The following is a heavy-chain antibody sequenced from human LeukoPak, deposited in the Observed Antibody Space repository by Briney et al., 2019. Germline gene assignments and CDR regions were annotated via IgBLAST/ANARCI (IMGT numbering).Heavy chain of an antibody. CDR2: ISSSGSTI. V-gene: IGHV3-48*03. CDR3: ARLGYDYVWGFNYYMDV. J-gene: IGHJ6*03. Sequence: PGGSLRLSCAASGFTFSSYEMNWVRQAPGKGLEWVSYISSSGSTIYYADSVKGRFTISRDNAKNSLYLQMNSLRAEDTAVYYCARLGYDYVWGFNYYMDVWGKGTTVTISS. CDR1: GFTFSSYE. D-gene: IGHD3-16*01.